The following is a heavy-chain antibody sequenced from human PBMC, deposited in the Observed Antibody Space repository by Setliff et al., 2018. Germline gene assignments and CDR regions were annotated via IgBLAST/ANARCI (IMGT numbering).Heavy chain of an antibody. CDR3: ARRTGFAVAGFDH. CDR2: IYPDDSNI. D-gene: IGHD6-19*01. Sequence: GESLKISCKGSGYSFGRHWIGWVRQKPGQGLEWMGIIYPDDSNIRYSPSFQGQVSISADKSINTAYLQWSSLKASDTAIYFCARRTGFAVAGFDHWGQGTLVTVSS. CDR1: GYSFGRHW. V-gene: IGHV5-51*01. J-gene: IGHJ4*02.